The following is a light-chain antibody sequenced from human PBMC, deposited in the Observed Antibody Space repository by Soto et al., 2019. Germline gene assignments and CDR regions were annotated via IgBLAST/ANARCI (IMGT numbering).Light chain of an antibody. J-gene: IGKJ2*01. V-gene: IGKV1-5*03. CDR1: QSIGSW. Sequence: DIPMTHSPSTLSASVGDGVTITCRASQSIGSWLAWYQQKPGKAPKLLIYKATNLQSGVPSRFSGSGSGTDFSLTISSLQPIDSATYYCQQYNDFQYTFGQGTKLEI. CDR3: QQYNDFQYT. CDR2: KAT.